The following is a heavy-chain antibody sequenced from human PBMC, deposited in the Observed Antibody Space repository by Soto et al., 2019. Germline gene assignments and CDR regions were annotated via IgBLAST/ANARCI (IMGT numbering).Heavy chain of an antibody. CDR1: GFTFSSYA. CDR3: ARGSSSSYGCMDV. J-gene: IGHJ6*02. V-gene: IGHV3-64*01. Sequence: EVQLVESGGGLVQPGGSLRLSCAASGFTFSSYAMHWVRQAPGKGLEYVSAISSNGGSTYYANSVKGRFTISRDNSKNTLYLQMGSLRAEDMAVYYCARGSSSSYGCMDVWGQGTTVTVSS. D-gene: IGHD6-13*01. CDR2: ISSNGGST.